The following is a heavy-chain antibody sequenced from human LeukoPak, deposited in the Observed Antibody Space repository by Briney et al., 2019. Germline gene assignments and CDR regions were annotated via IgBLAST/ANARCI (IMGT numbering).Heavy chain of an antibody. CDR2: ISAYNGNT. D-gene: IGHD3-22*01. Sequence: ASVRVSCKASGYTFTSYGISWVRQAPGQGLEWMGWISAYNGNTNYAQKLQGRVTMTTDTSTSTAYMELRSLRSDDTAVYYCARGGEYYYDSSGYYVYWGQGTLVTVSS. CDR3: ARGGEYYYDSSGYYVY. J-gene: IGHJ4*02. CDR1: GYTFTSYG. V-gene: IGHV1-18*01.